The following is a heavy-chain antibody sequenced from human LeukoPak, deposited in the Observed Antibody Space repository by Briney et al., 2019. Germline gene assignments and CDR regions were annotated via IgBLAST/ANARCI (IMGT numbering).Heavy chain of an antibody. D-gene: IGHD2-15*01. J-gene: IGHJ4*02. V-gene: IGHV3-23*01. CDR2: ISGSGGSP. Sequence: GGSLRLFCAASGFTLSSDAMSWVRQVPGKGLEWVSAISGSGGSPYYADSVKGRLPISRENSKKRLYLQMKSLRAADTAVYYCARDLTVVAPSGTFDYWGQGTLVTVSS. CDR3: ARDLTVVAPSGTFDY. CDR1: GFTLSSDA.